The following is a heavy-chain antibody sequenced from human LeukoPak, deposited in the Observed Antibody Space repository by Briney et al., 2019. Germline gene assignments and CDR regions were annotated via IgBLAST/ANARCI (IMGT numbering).Heavy chain of an antibody. CDR3: ARVLEVSLLAFNI. Sequence: SETLSLICTVSGGSIHGYSWNWIRQPAGKGLEWIGRIYTSGSTNYNPSLKSRVTMLVDTSKNQFSLKMRSVTAADTAVYYCARVLEVSLLAFNIWGQGTMVTVSS. CDR1: GGSIHGYS. J-gene: IGHJ3*02. D-gene: IGHD3-16*02. V-gene: IGHV4-4*07. CDR2: IYTSGST.